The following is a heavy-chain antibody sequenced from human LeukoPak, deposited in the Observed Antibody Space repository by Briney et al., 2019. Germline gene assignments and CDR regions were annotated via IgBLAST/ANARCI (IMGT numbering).Heavy chain of an antibody. Sequence: GASVKVSCKASGGTFSNYAISWVRQAPGQGLEWMGGIIPMIGTPNYAQKFQGRVTITADESTSTAYMELSSLRSEDTAVYYCARAPTSSITIFGVVPDWFDPWGQGTLVTVSS. CDR1: GGTFSNYA. D-gene: IGHD3-3*01. CDR2: IIPMIGTP. V-gene: IGHV1-69*13. CDR3: ARAPTSSITIFGVVPDWFDP. J-gene: IGHJ5*02.